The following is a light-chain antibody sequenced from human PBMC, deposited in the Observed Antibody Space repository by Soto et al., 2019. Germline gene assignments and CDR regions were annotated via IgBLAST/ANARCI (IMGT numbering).Light chain of an antibody. Sequence: QSALTQPASVSGSPGQSITISCTGTSSDVGGYNYVSWYQQHPGKAPKLMIYEVSNRPSGVSNRFSGSKSGNTASLTISGLQAEDEDDYYCSSYTSSFYVSGTGTKVTVL. CDR2: EVS. J-gene: IGLJ1*01. CDR1: SSDVGGYNY. CDR3: SSYTSSFYV. V-gene: IGLV2-14*01.